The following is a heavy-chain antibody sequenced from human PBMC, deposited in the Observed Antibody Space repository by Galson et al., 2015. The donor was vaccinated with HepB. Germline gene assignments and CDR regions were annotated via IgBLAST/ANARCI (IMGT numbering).Heavy chain of an antibody. D-gene: IGHD2-21*02. CDR3: VRGPTFVVVTEGDDTFDL. V-gene: IGHV5-51*03. J-gene: IGHJ3*01. CDR1: GYSFISSW. CDR2: IYPGDSDT. Sequence: QSGAEVKKPGESLKISCKGFGYSFISSWIGWVRQMPGKGLEWMGIIYPGDSDTRYSPSFQGQVTISADKSVNTAYLQWSSLKASDTAMYYCVRGPTFVVVTEGDDTFDLWSQGTMVIVSS.